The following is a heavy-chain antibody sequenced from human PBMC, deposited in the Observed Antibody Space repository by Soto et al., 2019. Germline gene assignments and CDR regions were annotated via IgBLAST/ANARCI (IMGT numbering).Heavy chain of an antibody. CDR3: ARAFSPVRVRFDY. V-gene: IGHV1-8*01. Sequence: GASVKVSCKASGYTFTSYDINWVRQATGQGLEWMGWMNPNSGNTGYAQKFQGWVTMTRDTSISTAYMELSRLRSDDTAVYYCARAFSPVRVRFDYWGQGTLVTVSS. D-gene: IGHD3-10*01. CDR1: GYTFTSYD. J-gene: IGHJ4*02. CDR2: MNPNSGNT.